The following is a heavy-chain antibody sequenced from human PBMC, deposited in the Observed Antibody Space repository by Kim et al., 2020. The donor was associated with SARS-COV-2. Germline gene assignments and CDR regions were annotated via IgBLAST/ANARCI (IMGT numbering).Heavy chain of an antibody. J-gene: IGHJ6*02. CDR2: IKSKTDGGTT. D-gene: IGHD6-19*01. CDR1: GFTFSNAW. CDR3: TTPIRLARYSSGWYHYYYGMAV. Sequence: GGSLRLSCAASGFTFSNAWMSWVRQAPGKGLEWVGRIKSKTDGGTTDYAAPVKGRFTISRDDSKNTLYLQMNSLKTEDTAVYYCTTPIRLARYSSGWYHYYYGMAVRGQGTTDTVSS. V-gene: IGHV3-15*01.